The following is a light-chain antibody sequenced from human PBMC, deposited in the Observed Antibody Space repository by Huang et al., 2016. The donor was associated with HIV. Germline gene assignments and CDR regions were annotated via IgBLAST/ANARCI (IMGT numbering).Light chain of an antibody. J-gene: IGKJ2*01. Sequence: EIVLTQSPGTLSLSPGERATLSCRASQSVSSSYLAWDQQKPGQAPRLLIYGASSSATVIPDRCSGSESGTDFTLTSSRLEPEYFAVYYCQQYGSSPMYTFGQGTKLEIK. V-gene: IGKV3-20*01. CDR3: QQYGSSPMYT. CDR2: GAS. CDR1: QSVSSSY.